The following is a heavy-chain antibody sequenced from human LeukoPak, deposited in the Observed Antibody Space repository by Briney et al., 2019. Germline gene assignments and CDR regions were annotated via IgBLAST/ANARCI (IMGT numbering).Heavy chain of an antibody. D-gene: IGHD3-10*01. CDR1: GFTFSDHY. Sequence: GGSLRLSCAASGFTFSDHYMDWVRQAPGKGLEWVGRTRNKAESYTTEYAASAKGRFTISRDYSKNSLYLQMNSLKTEDTAVYYCIAMIREVGYWGQGTLVTVSS. V-gene: IGHV3-72*01. J-gene: IGHJ4*02. CDR3: IAMIREVGY. CDR2: TRNKAESYTT.